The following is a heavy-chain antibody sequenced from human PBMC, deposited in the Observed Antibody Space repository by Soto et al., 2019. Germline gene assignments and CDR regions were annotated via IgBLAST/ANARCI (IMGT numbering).Heavy chain of an antibody. CDR3: ARDHYGGPFGYFDL. J-gene: IGHJ2*01. CDR1: GITFSSYA. Sequence: PGGSLRLSCASSGITFSSYAMSWVRQAPGKGLEWVSAISGSGVSTYYADSVKGRFTISRDNSKNTLYLQMNSLRAEDTALYYCARDHYGGPFGYFDLWGRGTLVTVSS. V-gene: IGHV3-23*01. D-gene: IGHD4-17*01. CDR2: ISGSGVST.